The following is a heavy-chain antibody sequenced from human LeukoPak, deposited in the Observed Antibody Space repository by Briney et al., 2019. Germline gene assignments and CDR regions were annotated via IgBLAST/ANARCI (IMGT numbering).Heavy chain of an antibody. CDR1: GFTFSSYA. CDR2: ISYDGSNK. Sequence: PGRSLRLSCAASGFTFSSYAMHWVRQAPGKGLEWVAVISYDGSNKYYADSVKGRFTISRDNSKNTLYLQMNSLRAEDTAVYYCARDLVDTAMDFDYWGQGTLVTVSS. D-gene: IGHD5-18*01. J-gene: IGHJ4*02. CDR3: ARDLVDTAMDFDY. V-gene: IGHV3-30-3*01.